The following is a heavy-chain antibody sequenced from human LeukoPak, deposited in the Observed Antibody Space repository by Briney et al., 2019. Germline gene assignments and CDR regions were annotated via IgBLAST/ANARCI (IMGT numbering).Heavy chain of an antibody. CDR1: GFTFSSYA. CDR2: ISYDGSNK. CDR3: ARPMVRGAEYYYYLDV. Sequence: GGSLRLSCAASGFTFSSYAMHWVRQAPGKGLEWVAVISYDGSNKYYADSVKGRFTISRDNSKNTLYLQMNSLRAEDTAVYYCARPMVRGAEYYYYLDVWGKGTTVTVSS. J-gene: IGHJ6*03. D-gene: IGHD3-10*01. V-gene: IGHV3-30*04.